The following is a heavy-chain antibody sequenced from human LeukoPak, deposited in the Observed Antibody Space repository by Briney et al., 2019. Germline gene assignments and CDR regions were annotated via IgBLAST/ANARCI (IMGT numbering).Heavy chain of an antibody. CDR1: GYSISSGYY. V-gene: IGHV4-38-2*01. J-gene: IGHJ4*02. D-gene: IGHD6-19*01. CDR2: IYHSGST. CDR3: ARRLIAVADPFDY. Sequence: SETLSLTGAVSGYSISSGYYWGWIRQPPGKGLEWIGSIYHSGSTYYNPSLKSRVTISVDTSKNQFSLKLSSVTAADTAVYYCARRLIAVADPFDYWGQGTLVTVSS.